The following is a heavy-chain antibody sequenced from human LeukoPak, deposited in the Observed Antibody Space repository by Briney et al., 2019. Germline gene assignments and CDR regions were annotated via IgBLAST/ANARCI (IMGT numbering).Heavy chain of an antibody. V-gene: IGHV3-49*04. J-gene: IGHJ6*03. CDR1: GFTFSTYW. D-gene: IGHD3-22*01. Sequence: GGSLRLSCVASGFTFSTYWMSWVRQAPGKGLEWVGFIRSKAYGGTAEYAASVKGRFTISRDDSKSIAYLQMNSLETEDTAVYYCTSVTMTGTYYYYYMDVWGKGTTVTISS. CDR2: IRSKAYGGTA. CDR3: TSVTMTGTYYYYYMDV.